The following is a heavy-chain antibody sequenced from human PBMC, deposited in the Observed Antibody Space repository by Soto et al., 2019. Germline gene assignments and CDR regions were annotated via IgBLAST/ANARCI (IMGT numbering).Heavy chain of an antibody. V-gene: IGHV1-69*13. CDR2: IIPIFGTA. J-gene: IGHJ4*02. CDR3: ARDRGFRGGSGSRYFDY. CDR1: GGTFSSYA. Sequence: ASVKVSCKASGGTFSSYAISWVRQDPGQGLEWMGGIIPIFGTANYAQKFQGRVTITADESTSTAYMELSSLRSEDTAVYYCARDRGFRGGSGSRYFDYWGQGTLVTVSS. D-gene: IGHD2-15*01.